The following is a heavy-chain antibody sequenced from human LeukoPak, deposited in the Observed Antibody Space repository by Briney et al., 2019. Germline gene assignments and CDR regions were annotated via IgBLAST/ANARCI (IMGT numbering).Heavy chain of an antibody. Sequence: GFLRLSCVASGFSFRNYAMSWVRQAPGKGLEWVSGISGSGDSTDYADSVKGRFTISRDNSKNTLFLQMNSLRAEDTAVYYCASSLLATMGPLFYWGLGALVTVSS. CDR3: ASSLLATMGPLFY. J-gene: IGHJ4*02. D-gene: IGHD5-24*01. CDR2: ISGSGDST. V-gene: IGHV3-23*01. CDR1: GFSFRNYA.